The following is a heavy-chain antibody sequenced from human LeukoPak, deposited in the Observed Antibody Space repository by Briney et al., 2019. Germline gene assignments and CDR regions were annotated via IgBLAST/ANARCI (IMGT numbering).Heavy chain of an antibody. CDR1: GDSIRSTSYY. Sequence: SETLSLTCTVSGDSIRSTSYYWGWIRQPPGKGLGWIGSIYYSEDTYYNPSLKSRVTIAVDTSKYQFSLKLHSATAADTAVYYCARRKSFYDSSGYFDHWGRGTLVTVS. CDR2: IYYSEDT. V-gene: IGHV4-39*01. CDR3: ARRKSFYDSSGYFDH. D-gene: IGHD3-22*01. J-gene: IGHJ4*02.